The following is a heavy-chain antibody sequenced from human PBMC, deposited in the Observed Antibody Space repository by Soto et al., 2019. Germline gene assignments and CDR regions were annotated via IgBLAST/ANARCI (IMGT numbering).Heavy chain of an antibody. CDR2: ISAYNGNT. J-gene: IGHJ6*03. Sequence: QVQLVQSGAEVKKPGASVKVSCQASGYTFTSYGISWVRQAPGQGLEWMGWISAYNGNTNYAQKLQGRVTMTTDTSTSTAYMELRSLRSDDTAVYYCATRSPDLYYYYYMDVWGKGTTVTVSS. CDR1: GYTFTSYG. CDR3: ATRSPDLYYYYYMDV. V-gene: IGHV1-18*01.